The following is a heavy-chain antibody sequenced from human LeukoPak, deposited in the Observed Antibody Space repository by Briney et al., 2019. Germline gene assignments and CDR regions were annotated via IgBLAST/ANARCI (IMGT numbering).Heavy chain of an antibody. CDR3: AKEAFNWLRSHYYGVDV. D-gene: IGHD5-12*01. J-gene: IGHJ6*02. CDR2: ISFSGGST. Sequence: GGSLRLSCAASGFTFSTYATSWVRQAPGKGLEWVSAISFSGGSTYYADSVKGRFTISRDNSKSTLYLQMNSLRAEDTAVYYCAKEAFNWLRSHYYGVDVWGQGTTVTVSS. CDR1: GFTFSTYA. V-gene: IGHV3-23*01.